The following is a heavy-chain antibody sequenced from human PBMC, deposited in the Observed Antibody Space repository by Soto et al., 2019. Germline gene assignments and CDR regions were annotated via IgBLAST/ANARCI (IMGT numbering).Heavy chain of an antibody. D-gene: IGHD3-22*01. CDR1: GGAISSVDYY. CDR3: ARGSYYSDSSGYYHY. V-gene: IGHV4-30-4*01. CDR2: IYYSGIT. J-gene: IGHJ4*02. Sequence: AAQTLSLTCTVSGGAISSVDYYVSWIRQPPGKGLEWIGYIYYSGITYYNPSLKSRVTISVDTSTTQLSLKLRSVTAADTAVYSCARGSYYSDSSGYYHYWGQGHLVTVS.